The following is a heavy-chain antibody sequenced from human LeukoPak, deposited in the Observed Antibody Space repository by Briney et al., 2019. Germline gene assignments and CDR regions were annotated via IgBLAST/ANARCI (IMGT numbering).Heavy chain of an antibody. Sequence: ASVKVSCKASGYTFTSYAMNWVRQAPGQGLEWMGWINTNTGNPTYAQGFTGRFVFSLDTSVSTAYLQISSLKAEDTAVYYCARRPGGSSQSNYYYYYYMDVWGKGTTVTVSS. J-gene: IGHJ6*03. D-gene: IGHD2-15*01. CDR1: GYTFTSYA. V-gene: IGHV7-4-1*02. CDR2: INTNTGNP. CDR3: ARRPGGSSQSNYYYYYYMDV.